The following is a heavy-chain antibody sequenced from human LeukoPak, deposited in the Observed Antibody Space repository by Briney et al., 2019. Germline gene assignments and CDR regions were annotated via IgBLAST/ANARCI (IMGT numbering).Heavy chain of an antibody. CDR2: INHSGST. J-gene: IGHJ5*02. CDR3: ARHLMYYDILTGPDWFDP. V-gene: IGHV4-34*01. Sequence: SETLSLTCAVYGGSFSGYYWSWIRQPPGKGLEWIGEINHSGSTNYNPSLKSRVTISVDTSKNQFSLKLSSVTAADTAVYYCARHLMYYDILTGPDWFDPWGQGTLVTVSS. CDR1: GGSFSGYY. D-gene: IGHD3-9*01.